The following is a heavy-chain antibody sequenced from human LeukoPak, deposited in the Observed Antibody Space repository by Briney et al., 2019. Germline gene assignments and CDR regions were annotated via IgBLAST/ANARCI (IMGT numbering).Heavy chain of an antibody. CDR2: IYHSGST. CDR3: ARGHDFYGSGRQSWFDP. D-gene: IGHD3-10*01. Sequence: SETLSLTCTVSRGSISPYYWTWIRQPPGKGLEWIGYIYHSGSTNYNPSLKSRITISVDTSKNQFSLKLSSVTAADTAVYYCARGHDFYGSGRQSWFDPWGQGILVTVSS. V-gene: IGHV4-59*01. CDR1: RGSISPYY. J-gene: IGHJ5*02.